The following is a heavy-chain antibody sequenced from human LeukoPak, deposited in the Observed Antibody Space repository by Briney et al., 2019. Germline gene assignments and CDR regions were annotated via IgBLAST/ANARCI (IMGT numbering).Heavy chain of an antibody. V-gene: IGHV3-23*01. CDR2: ISGSGGST. D-gene: IGHD3-22*01. CDR1: GFTFSSYA. J-gene: IGHJ4*02. CDR3: AKARGGYYDSSGYPLDC. Sequence: GGSLRLSCAASGFTFSSYAMSWVRQAPGKGLEWVSAISGSGGSTYYADSVKGRFTISRDNSKNTLYLQMNSLRAEDTAVYYCAKARGGYYDSSGYPLDCWGQGTLVTVSS.